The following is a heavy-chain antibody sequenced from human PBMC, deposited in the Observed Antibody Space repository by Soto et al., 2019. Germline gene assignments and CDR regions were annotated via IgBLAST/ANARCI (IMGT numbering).Heavy chain of an antibody. V-gene: IGHV3-7*01. Sequence: GGSLRLSCAASGFTFSSYWMSWVRQAPGKGLEWVANIKQDGSEKYYVDSVKGRFTISRDNAKNSLYLQMNRLRAEDTAVYYCVLGGRASWFVYWGQGTLVTVSS. CDR3: VLGGRASWFVY. D-gene: IGHD2-2*01. J-gene: IGHJ4*02. CDR1: GFTFSSYW. CDR2: IKQDGSEK.